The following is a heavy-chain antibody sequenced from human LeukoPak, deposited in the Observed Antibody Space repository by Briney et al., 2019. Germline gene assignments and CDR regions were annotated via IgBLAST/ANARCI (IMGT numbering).Heavy chain of an antibody. CDR2: ISYDGRNK. V-gene: IGHV3-30*04. J-gene: IGHJ1*01. Sequence: GRSLRLSCAASGFTFSSYSIHWVRQAPGKGLEWVAVISYDGRNKYYADSVKGRFTISRDSSKNTLYLQMNSLRAEDTAVYSCARDGDQQGEYFQHWGQGTLVSVSS. CDR1: GFTFSSYS. D-gene: IGHD6-13*01. CDR3: ARDGDQQGEYFQH.